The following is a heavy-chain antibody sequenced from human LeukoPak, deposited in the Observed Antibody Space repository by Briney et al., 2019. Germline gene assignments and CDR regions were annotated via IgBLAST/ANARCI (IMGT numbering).Heavy chain of an antibody. V-gene: IGHV4-39*01. CDR2: IYYSGST. CDR3: ARISIVVVPAYFDY. D-gene: IGHD2-2*01. Sequence: SETLSLTCTVSGGSISSSSYQWGWIRQPPGKGLEWIGSIYYSGSTYYNPSLKSRVTVSVDTSKNQCSLKLSSVTAADTAVYYCARISIVVVPAYFDYWGQGTLVTVFS. CDR1: GGSISSSSYQ. J-gene: IGHJ4*02.